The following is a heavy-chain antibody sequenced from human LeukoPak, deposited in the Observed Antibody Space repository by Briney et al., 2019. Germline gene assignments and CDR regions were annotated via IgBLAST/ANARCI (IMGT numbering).Heavy chain of an antibody. CDR1: GGSISSYY. J-gene: IGHJ5*02. V-gene: IGHV4-59*01. CDR2: IYYSGST. D-gene: IGHD3-10*01. CDR3: ARRLVVRGVIISVWFDP. Sequence: SETLSLTCTVSGGSISSYYWSWIRQPPGKGLEWIGYIYYSGSTNYNPSLKSRVTISEETSKNQFSLKLSSVTAADTAVYYCARRLVVRGVIISVWFDPWGQGTLVTVAS.